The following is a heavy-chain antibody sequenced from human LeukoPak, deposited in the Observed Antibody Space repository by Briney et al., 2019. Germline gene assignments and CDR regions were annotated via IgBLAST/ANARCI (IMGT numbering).Heavy chain of an antibody. V-gene: IGHV3-33*01. Sequence: GSLRLSCAASGFTFSSYGMHWVRQAPGKGLEWGAVIWYDGSNEYYADYVKGLFTISRDTSKSTLYLQMNSLRAEDTAVYYCARGALQLVPRTGFDPWGQGTLVTVSS. CDR3: ARGALQLVPRTGFDP. J-gene: IGHJ5*02. CDR1: GFTFSSYG. CDR2: IWYDGSNE. D-gene: IGHD6-13*01.